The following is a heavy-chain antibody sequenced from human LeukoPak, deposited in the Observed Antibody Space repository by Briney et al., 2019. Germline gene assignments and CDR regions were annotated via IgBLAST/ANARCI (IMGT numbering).Heavy chain of an antibody. D-gene: IGHD2-2*01. CDR3: ARCSCSSTSCYVGVGDAFGI. Sequence: GGSLRLSCAASGFTFSSYSMNWVRQAPGKGLEWVSSISSSSSYIYYADSVKGRFTISRDNAKNSLYLQMNSLRAEDTAVYYCARCSCSSTSCYVGVGDAFGIWGQGTMVTVSS. CDR1: GFTFSSYS. CDR2: ISSSSSYI. J-gene: IGHJ3*02. V-gene: IGHV3-21*01.